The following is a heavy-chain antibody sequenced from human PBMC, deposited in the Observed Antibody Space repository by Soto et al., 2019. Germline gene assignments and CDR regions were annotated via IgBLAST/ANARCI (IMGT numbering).Heavy chain of an antibody. Sequence: DVRLLESGGGLVQPGGSLRLSCAASGFTFSSYSMSWVRQAPGKGLEWVSTIGTSASTYYGDSVRGRFTISRDNSRNTLYLQMNSLRAEESYVYYCADLSRYCTSSNCDWGQGTLVTVSS. J-gene: IGHJ4*02. CDR1: GFTFSSYS. V-gene: IGHV3-23*01. CDR2: IGTSAST. D-gene: IGHD2-2*01. CDR3: ADLSRYCTSSNCD.